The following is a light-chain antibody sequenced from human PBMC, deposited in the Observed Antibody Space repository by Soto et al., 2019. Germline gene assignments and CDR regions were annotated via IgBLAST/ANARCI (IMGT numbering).Light chain of an antibody. Sequence: DIQMTQSPSTLSASVGDRVTITFRASQSISSWLAWYQQKPGKAPKLLIYDASSLESGVPSRFSGSGSGTEFTLTISSLQPDDFATYYCQQYNSYPLTFGQGTRLGIK. CDR2: DAS. CDR1: QSISSW. CDR3: QQYNSYPLT. V-gene: IGKV1-5*01. J-gene: IGKJ5*01.